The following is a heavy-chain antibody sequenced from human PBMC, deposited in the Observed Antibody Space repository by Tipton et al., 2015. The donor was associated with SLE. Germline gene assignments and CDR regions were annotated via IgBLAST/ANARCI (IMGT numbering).Heavy chain of an antibody. CDR2: VHYSGST. D-gene: IGHD5-18*01. V-gene: IGHV4-59*08. CDR1: GGSISGYF. J-gene: IGHJ4*02. Sequence: LRLSCTVSGGSISGYFWSWIRQPPGKGLEWIGYVHYSGSTNSNPSLKSRVTMSVDTSKNQFSLRLTSVTAADTAVYYCARHGYEEYFDYWGQGTLVTVSS. CDR3: ARHGYEEYFDY.